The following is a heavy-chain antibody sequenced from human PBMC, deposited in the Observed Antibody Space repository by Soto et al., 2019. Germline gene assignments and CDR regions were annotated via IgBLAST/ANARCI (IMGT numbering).Heavy chain of an antibody. CDR2: IIPMFGTA. CDR3: ARTVVVVGGGTVSYYYYGMDV. Sequence: GASVKVSCKASGGTFSSYAISWVRQAPGQGLEWMGGIIPMFGTANYAQKFQGRVTITADESTSTGHMELSSLRSEDTAVYYCARTVVVVGGGTVSYYYYGMDVWGQGTTVTVSS. J-gene: IGHJ6*02. V-gene: IGHV1-69*13. CDR1: GGTFSSYA. D-gene: IGHD2-15*01.